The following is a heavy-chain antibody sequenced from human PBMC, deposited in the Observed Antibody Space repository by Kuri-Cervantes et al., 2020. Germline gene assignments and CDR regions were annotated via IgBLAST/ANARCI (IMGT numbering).Heavy chain of an antibody. V-gene: IGHV3-30*07. CDR2: ISYDGSNK. CDR3: ARYGGNSISGWFDP. CDR1: GFTFSSYA. D-gene: IGHD4-23*01. Sequence: GGSLRLSCAASGFTFSSYAMHWVRQAPGKGLEWVAVISYDGSNKYYADSVKGRFTISRDNAKNTLYLQMNSLRAEDTAVYYCARYGGNSISGWFDPWGQGTLVTVSS. J-gene: IGHJ5*02.